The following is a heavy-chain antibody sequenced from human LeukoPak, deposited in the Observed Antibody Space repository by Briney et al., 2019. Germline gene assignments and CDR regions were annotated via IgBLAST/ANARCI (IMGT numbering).Heavy chain of an antibody. Sequence: PSETLSLTCTVSGDSILTRTYYWAWIRQPPGRGLEWIGSIYYSGTTYYNPSLKSRVTISVDTSKNQFSLKLSSVTAADTAVYYCAREDTVTTGSHFDYWGQGTLVTVSS. CDR3: AREDTVTTGSHFDY. J-gene: IGHJ4*02. V-gene: IGHV4-39*01. CDR2: IYYSGTT. CDR1: GDSILTRTYY. D-gene: IGHD4-17*01.